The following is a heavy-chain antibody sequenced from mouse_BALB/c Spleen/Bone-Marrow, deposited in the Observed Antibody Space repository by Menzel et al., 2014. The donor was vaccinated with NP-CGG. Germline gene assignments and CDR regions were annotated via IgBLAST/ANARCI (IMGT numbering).Heavy chain of an antibody. CDR3: ARQILRGFGY. CDR2: ISSGGGST. V-gene: IGHV5-12-1*01. CDR1: GSAFSSYD. J-gene: IGHJ3*02. Sequence: EVKVVESGGGLVKPGGSLKLSCAASGSAFSSYDMSWVRQTPEKRLEWVAYISSGGGSTYYADTVKGRFTISRDNAKNTLYLQMSSLKSEDTAMYYCARQILRGFGYWGQGTPVTVSA. D-gene: IGHD1-1*01.